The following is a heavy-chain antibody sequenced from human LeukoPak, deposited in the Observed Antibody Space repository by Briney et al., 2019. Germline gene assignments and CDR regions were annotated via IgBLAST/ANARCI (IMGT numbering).Heavy chain of an antibody. D-gene: IGHD3-9*01. J-gene: IGHJ6*02. V-gene: IGHV4-59*08. CDR2: IYYSGST. CDR3: ARHVLRYFDWLGRDYYYGMDV. CDR1: GGSISSYY. Sequence: PSETLSLTCTVSGGSISSYYWSWIRQPPGKGLEWIGYIYYSGSTNYNPSLKSRVTISVDTSKNQFSPKLSSVTAADTAVYYCARHVLRYFDWLGRDYYYGMDVWGQGTTVTVSS.